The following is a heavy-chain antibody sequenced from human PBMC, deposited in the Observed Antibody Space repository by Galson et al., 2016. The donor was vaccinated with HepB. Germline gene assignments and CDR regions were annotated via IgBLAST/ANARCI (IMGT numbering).Heavy chain of an antibody. D-gene: IGHD3-10*01. CDR1: GFTFGMYA. Sequence: SLRLSCAASGFTFGMYAMTWVRQAPGKGLEWVSSVSAGGDNTYYAESVKGQFTISRDNAKNSLYLQMYSLTAEDTAVYYCTYGHYGTWGQGTLVTVSS. J-gene: IGHJ5*02. CDR3: TYGHYGT. V-gene: IGHV3-23*01. CDR2: VSAGGDNT.